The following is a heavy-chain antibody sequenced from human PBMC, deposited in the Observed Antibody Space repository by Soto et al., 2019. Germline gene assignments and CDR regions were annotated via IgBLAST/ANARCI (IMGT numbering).Heavy chain of an antibody. V-gene: IGHV1-2*04. J-gene: IGHJ3*02. D-gene: IGHD6-19*01. Sequence: GASVKVSCKASGCTFTGYYMHWVRQAPGQGLEWMGWINPNSGGTNYAQKFQGWVTMTRDTSISTAHMELSRLRSDDTAVYYCARDTSPTRIAVAGPDAFDIWGQGTMVTVSS. CDR3: ARDTSPTRIAVAGPDAFDI. CDR2: INPNSGGT. CDR1: GCTFTGYY.